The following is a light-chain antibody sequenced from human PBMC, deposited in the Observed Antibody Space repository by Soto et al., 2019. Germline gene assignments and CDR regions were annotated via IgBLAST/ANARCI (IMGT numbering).Light chain of an antibody. V-gene: IGKV1-5*03. CDR2: EAS. J-gene: IGKJ1*01. CDR1: QSFTKW. Sequence: DIQMTQSPSTLAASVGDRVTITCRASQSFTKWLAWNQQKPGKAPQLLIYEASRLKSGVPSRFSGSESGTEFTLTISSLQPDDCETYYFQNYDSISSMTFGQGTKVEIK. CDR3: QNYDSISSMT.